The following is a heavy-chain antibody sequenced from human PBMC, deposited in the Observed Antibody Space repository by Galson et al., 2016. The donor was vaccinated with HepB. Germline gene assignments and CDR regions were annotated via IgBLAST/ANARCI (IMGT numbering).Heavy chain of an antibody. D-gene: IGHD2/OR15-2a*01. CDR3: ARRHEYCPPVGCSVDY. V-gene: IGHV3-30*03. J-gene: IGHJ4*02. CDR1: GFTFSNYG. Sequence: LRLSCAASGFTFSNYGMHWVRQAPGKGLEWVAADSMDGRRKFYADSVKGRFTISRDNSNSMLFLQMSSLRADDTAVYYCARRHEYCPPVGCSVDYWGQGTLGSVSS. CDR2: DSMDGRRK.